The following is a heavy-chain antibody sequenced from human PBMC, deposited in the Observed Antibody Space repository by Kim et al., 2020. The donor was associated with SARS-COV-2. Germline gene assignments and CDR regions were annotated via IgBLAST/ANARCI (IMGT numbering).Heavy chain of an antibody. J-gene: IGHJ5*02. CDR3: AKITTLGGRKYFDP. D-gene: IGHD4-4*01. CDR2: ITSSCDST. CDR1: GFTFSSSA. Sequence: GGSLRLSCAASGFTFSSSAMRWARQAPGQGLEWFSSITSSCDSTYYADSVKGRFTISRDNSKNTLYLQMNNLRVEDSALYYCAKITTLGGRKYFDPWGQGTLVTVST. V-gene: IGHV3-23*01.